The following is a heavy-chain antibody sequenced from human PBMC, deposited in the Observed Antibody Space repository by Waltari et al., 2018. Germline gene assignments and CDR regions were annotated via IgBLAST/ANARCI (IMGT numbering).Heavy chain of an antibody. CDR3: TKMRRNLPRDIIDN. CDR1: GFIFSSFA. J-gene: IGHJ4*02. Sequence: EVQLLESGGGLVPRGGSIRLSCAVSGFIFSSFAMSWVRHPPGKGLEWVAGTSASSGSTYYADSVQGRFTISRDNSKKRVFLQMNSLRAEDTATYYCTKMRRNLPRDIIDNWGQGTQVIIAS. CDR2: TSASSGST. V-gene: IGHV3-23*01.